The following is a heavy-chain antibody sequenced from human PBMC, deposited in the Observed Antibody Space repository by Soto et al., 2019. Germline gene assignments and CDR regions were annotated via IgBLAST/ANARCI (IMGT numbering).Heavy chain of an antibody. CDR2: IIPILGIA. CDR3: ARRDSSGWQTFDY. V-gene: IGHV1-69*02. J-gene: IGHJ4*02. Sequence: ASVKVSCKASGGTFSSYTISWVRQAPGQGLEWMGRIIPILGIANYAQKFQGRVTITADKSTSTAYMELSSLRSEDTAVYYWARRDSSGWQTFDYWGQGTLVTVSS. CDR1: GGTFSSYT. D-gene: IGHD6-19*01.